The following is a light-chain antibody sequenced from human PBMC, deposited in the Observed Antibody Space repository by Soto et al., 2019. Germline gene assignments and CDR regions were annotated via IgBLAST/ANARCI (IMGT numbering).Light chain of an antibody. J-gene: IGLJ1*01. V-gene: IGLV2-8*01. CDR1: ASDIGGYNF. Sequence: QSALTQPPSASGSPGQSVAISCTGTASDIGGYNFVSWYQQHPGKAPKLMIYEVNKRPSGVPDRFSGSKSGNTASLTVSGLPAEDEADYYCSAHGGTNPYVFGTGTKVTVL. CDR3: SAHGGTNPYV. CDR2: EVN.